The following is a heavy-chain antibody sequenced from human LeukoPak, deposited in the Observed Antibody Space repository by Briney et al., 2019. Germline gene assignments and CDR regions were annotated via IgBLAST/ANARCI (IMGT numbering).Heavy chain of an antibody. CDR2: ISSDESRT. V-gene: IGHV3-74*01. CDR3: ARVRAVAGTDVLYYFDY. Sequence: GGSLRLSCAASGFTFSSYWMHWVRQAPGKGMVWVSRISSDESRTNYADSVKGRFTISRDNAKNTVFLQMNSLRAEDTAVYYCARVRAVAGTDVLYYFDYWGQGTLVTVSS. D-gene: IGHD6-19*01. J-gene: IGHJ4*02. CDR1: GFTFSSYW.